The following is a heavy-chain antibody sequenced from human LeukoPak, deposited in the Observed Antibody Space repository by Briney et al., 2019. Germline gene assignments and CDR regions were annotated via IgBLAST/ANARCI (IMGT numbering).Heavy chain of an antibody. CDR3: ARDLGGIVPAAADENWFDP. J-gene: IGHJ5*02. Sequence: GASVKVSCKASGYTFTSYYMHWVRQAPGQGLEWMGIINPSGGSTSYAQKFQGRVTMTRDTSTSTVYMELNSLRSEDTAVYYCARDLGGIVPAAADENWFDPWGQGTLVTVSS. CDR2: INPSGGST. V-gene: IGHV1-46*03. D-gene: IGHD2-2*01. CDR1: GYTFTSYY.